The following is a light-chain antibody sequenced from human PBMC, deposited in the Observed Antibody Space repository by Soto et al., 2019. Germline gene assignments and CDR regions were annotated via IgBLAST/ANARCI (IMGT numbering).Light chain of an antibody. CDR1: SSDIGHYDY. V-gene: IGLV2-14*03. Sequence: QSALTQPASVSGSPGQSITISCTGTSSDIGHYDYVSWYQQHPGKAPKLMIYHVTYRPSGVSNRYSVSKSGNSASLTSSGLQADYEADYYCCSLTPSHTYVFGSGTKVPVL. CDR2: HVT. CDR3: CSLTPSHTYV. J-gene: IGLJ1*01.